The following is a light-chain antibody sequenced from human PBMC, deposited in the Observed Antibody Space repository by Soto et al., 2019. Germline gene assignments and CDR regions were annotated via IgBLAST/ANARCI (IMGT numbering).Light chain of an antibody. CDR1: SGHSSYI. CDR2: LEGSGSY. Sequence: QPVLTQSSSASASLGSSVKLTCTLSSGHSSYIIAWHQQQPGKAPRYLMKLEGSGSYNKGSGVPDRFSGSSSGADRYLTISNLLFEDEADYYCDTSYSNVHVVFGGGTKLTVL. V-gene: IGLV4-60*02. CDR3: DTSYSNVHVV. J-gene: IGLJ3*02.